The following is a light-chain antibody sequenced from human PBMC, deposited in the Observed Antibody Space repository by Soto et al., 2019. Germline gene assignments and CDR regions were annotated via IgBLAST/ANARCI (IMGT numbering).Light chain of an antibody. V-gene: IGKV3-20*01. CDR2: GTS. CDR1: QSVSSY. CDR3: QQYGSSPPT. Sequence: ETVLTQSPGTLSLSPGERATLSCRASQSVSSYSAWYQQKPGQAPRLHIYGTSSRAIGIPDRFSGSGSGTDFTLTISRLEPEDFAVYYCQQYGSSPPTFGRGTKLEIK. J-gene: IGKJ2*01.